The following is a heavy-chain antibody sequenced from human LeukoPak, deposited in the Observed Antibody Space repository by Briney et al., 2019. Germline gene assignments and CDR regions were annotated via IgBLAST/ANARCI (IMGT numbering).Heavy chain of an antibody. Sequence: PGGSLRLSCAASGFTFSSYAMSWVRQAPGKGLEWVSAISGSGGSTYYADSVKGRFTISRDNSKNTLYLQMNSLRAEDTAVYYCATTTYYYDSRSPFDYWGQGTLVTVSS. CDR3: ATTTYYYDSRSPFDY. CDR1: GFTFSSYA. V-gene: IGHV3-23*01. J-gene: IGHJ4*02. CDR2: ISGSGGST. D-gene: IGHD3-22*01.